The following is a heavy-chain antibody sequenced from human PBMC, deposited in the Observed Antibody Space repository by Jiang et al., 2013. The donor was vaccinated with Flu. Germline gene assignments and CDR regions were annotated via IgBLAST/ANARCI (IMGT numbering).Heavy chain of an antibody. V-gene: IGHV1-18*01. J-gene: IGHJ3*02. CDR3: ARARHDVFDI. CDR2: ISGYSGNT. CDR1: GYTFTSYD. Sequence: GYTFTSYDINWVRQAPGQGLEWMGWISGYSGNTNYAQNFQGRVTLTTDASTTTAYMELRSLRYDDTAVYYCARARHDVFDIWGQGTKVIVSS.